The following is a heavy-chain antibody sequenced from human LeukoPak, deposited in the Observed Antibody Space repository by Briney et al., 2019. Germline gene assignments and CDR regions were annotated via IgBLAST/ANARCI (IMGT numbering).Heavy chain of an antibody. Sequence: GGSLRLSCAASGFTFSSYSMNWVRQAPGKGLEWVSSISSSSSYIYYADSVKGRFTISRDNAKNSLYLQMNSLRAEDTAVYYCARDLGGVAVAGLSDYWGQGTLVTVSS. CDR3: ARDLGGVAVAGLSDY. CDR2: ISSSSSYI. V-gene: IGHV3-21*01. D-gene: IGHD6-19*01. CDR1: GFTFSSYS. J-gene: IGHJ4*02.